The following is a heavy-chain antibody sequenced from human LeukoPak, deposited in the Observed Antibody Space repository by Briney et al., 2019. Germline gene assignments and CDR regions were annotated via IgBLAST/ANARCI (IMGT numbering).Heavy chain of an antibody. Sequence: ASVKVSCKVSGYTLTELSMHWVRQAPGKALEWMGGFDPEDGEIIYAQKFQGRVTMTEDTSTDTAYMELSSLRSEDTAVYYCATSIAVAANGFDYWGQGTQVTVSS. CDR1: GYTLTELS. J-gene: IGHJ4*02. V-gene: IGHV1-24*01. CDR2: FDPEDGEI. CDR3: ATSIAVAANGFDY. D-gene: IGHD6-19*01.